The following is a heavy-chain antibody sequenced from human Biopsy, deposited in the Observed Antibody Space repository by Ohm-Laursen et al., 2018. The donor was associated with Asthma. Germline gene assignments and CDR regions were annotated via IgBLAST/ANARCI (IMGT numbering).Heavy chain of an antibody. CDR3: AREDGWCRGGRCVSWFDS. J-gene: IGHJ5*01. D-gene: IGHD2-15*01. Sequence: SLRLSCSAPGFTFSGYSMNWVRQAPGKGLERVSYINYKSSSIYYADPVKGRFTVSRDNARNSLFLQMNSLRDEDAAVYYCAREDGWCRGGRCVSWFDSWGQGTLVTVSS. CDR2: INYKSSSI. CDR1: GFTFSGYS. V-gene: IGHV3-48*02.